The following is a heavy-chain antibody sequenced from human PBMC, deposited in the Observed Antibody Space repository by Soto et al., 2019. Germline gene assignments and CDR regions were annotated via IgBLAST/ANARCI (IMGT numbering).Heavy chain of an antibody. CDR1: GGSISSYY. CDR2: IYTSGST. J-gene: IGHJ4*02. Sequence: SETLSLTCTVSGGSISSYYWSWIRQPAGKGLEWIGRIYTSGSTNYNPSLKSRVTMSVDTSKNQFSLKLSSVTAADTAVYYCARDLGCCSSTSCYTLWDYWGQGTLVTVSS. V-gene: IGHV4-4*07. D-gene: IGHD2-2*02. CDR3: ARDLGCCSSTSCYTLWDY.